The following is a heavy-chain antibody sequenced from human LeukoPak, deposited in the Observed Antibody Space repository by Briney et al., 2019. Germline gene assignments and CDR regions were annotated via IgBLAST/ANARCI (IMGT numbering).Heavy chain of an antibody. CDR2: ISGSGGST. CDR1: GFTFSSYA. CDR3: AKTAYSSGWN. V-gene: IGHV3-23*01. Sequence: GGSLRLSCAASGFTFSSYAMSWVRQAPGKGLEWVSTISGSGGSTYYADSVKGRFTISRDNSKSTLYLQMNSLRPEDTAVYYCAKTAYSSGWNWGQGTLVTVSS. J-gene: IGHJ4*02. D-gene: IGHD6-19*01.